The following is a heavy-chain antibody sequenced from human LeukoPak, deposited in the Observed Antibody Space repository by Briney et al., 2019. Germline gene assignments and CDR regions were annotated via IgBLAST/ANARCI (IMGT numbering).Heavy chain of an antibody. CDR3: ARESHYYDSSGYTGDY. J-gene: IGHJ4*02. CDR2: ISSSSSYI. CDR1: GFTFSSYS. D-gene: IGHD3-22*01. Sequence: GGSLRLSCAASGFTFSSYSMNWVRQALGKGLEWVSSISSSSSYIYYADSVKGRFTISRDNAKNSLYLQMNSLRAEDTAVYYCARESHYYDSSGYTGDYWGQGTLVTVSS. V-gene: IGHV3-21*01.